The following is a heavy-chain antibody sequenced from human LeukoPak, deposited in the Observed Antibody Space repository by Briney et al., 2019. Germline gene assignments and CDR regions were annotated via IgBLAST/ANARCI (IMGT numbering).Heavy chain of an antibody. CDR2: IKSEIDGGAT. CDR3: TTGGSVIVVGTRAFDI. D-gene: IGHD2/OR15-2a*01. CDR1: GFTFGDYA. Sequence: PGGSLRLSCTASGFTFGDYAMSWVRQAPGKGLEWVGRIKSEIDGGATDYAAPVQGRFTISRDDSQATLYLQMNSLKTEDTAVYYCTTGGSVIVVGTRAFDIWGQGTMVTVSS. J-gene: IGHJ3*02. V-gene: IGHV3-15*01.